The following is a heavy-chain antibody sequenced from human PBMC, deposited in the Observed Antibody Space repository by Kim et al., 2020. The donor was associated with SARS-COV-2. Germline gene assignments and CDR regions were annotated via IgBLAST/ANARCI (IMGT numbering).Heavy chain of an antibody. CDR2: T. V-gene: IGHV1-8*01. CDR3: ARNPAKTGWFDP. D-gene: IGHD2-2*01. J-gene: IGHJ5*02. Sequence: TGCAHKFQGRVTMTRDTSINTAYMELSSLNSDDTAVYYCARNPAKTGWFDPWGQGTLVTVSS.